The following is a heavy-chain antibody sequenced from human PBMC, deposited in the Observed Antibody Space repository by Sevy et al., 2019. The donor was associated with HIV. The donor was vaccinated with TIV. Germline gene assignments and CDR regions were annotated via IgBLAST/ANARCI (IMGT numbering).Heavy chain of an antibody. CDR2: IYHTGST. V-gene: IGHV4-59*13. D-gene: IGHD3-9*01. CDR3: ARSPYDILTGSSDSFDY. J-gene: IGHJ4*02. Sequence: SDTLSLTCTVFGASLSTYYWNWIRQPPGKGLEWIGYIYHTGSTNYNSSLKSRVTISIDTSQNHFSMNLNSVTAADTAVYYCARSPYDILTGSSDSFDYWGQGSLVTVSS. CDR1: GASLSTYY.